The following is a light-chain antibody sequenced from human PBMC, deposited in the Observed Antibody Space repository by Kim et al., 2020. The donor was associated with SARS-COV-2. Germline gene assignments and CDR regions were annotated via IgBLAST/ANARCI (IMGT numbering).Light chain of an antibody. Sequence: QRVNVSCSGSNSNIGNNAVNWYQQLPGKAPKLLIYFDDLLPSGVSDRFSGSKSGTSASLAISGLQFEDEADYYCEAWDDRLSAYVFGGGTQLTVL. J-gene: IGLJ2*01. CDR2: FDD. CDR1: NSNIGNNA. V-gene: IGLV1-36*01. CDR3: EAWDDRLSAYV.